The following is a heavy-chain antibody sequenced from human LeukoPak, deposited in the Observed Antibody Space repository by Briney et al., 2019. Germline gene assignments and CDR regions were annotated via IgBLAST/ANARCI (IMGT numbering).Heavy chain of an antibody. CDR2: ISYDGSNK. CDR3: ARDQQAGYFDY. J-gene: IGHJ4*02. D-gene: IGHD6-13*01. V-gene: IGHV3-30*04. Sequence: GRSLRLSCAASGFTFSSYAMHWVRQAPGKGLEWVAVISYDGSNKYYADSVKGRFTISRDNSKNTLYLQMNSLRAEDTAVYYCARDQQAGYFDYWGQGTLVTVSS. CDR1: GFTFSSYA.